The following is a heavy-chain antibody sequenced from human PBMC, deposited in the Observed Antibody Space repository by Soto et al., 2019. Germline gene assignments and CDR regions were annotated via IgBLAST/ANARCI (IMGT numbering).Heavy chain of an antibody. Sequence: GGSLRLSCAASGFTFSSYAMSWVRQAPGKGLEWVSAISGSGGSTYYADSVKGRFTISRDNSKNTLYLQMNSLRAEDTAVYYCANPPHYYGSGSYPPNYYYMDVWGKGTTGTVSS. CDR1: GFTFSSYA. CDR3: ANPPHYYGSGSYPPNYYYMDV. J-gene: IGHJ6*03. CDR2: ISGSGGST. V-gene: IGHV3-23*01. D-gene: IGHD3-10*01.